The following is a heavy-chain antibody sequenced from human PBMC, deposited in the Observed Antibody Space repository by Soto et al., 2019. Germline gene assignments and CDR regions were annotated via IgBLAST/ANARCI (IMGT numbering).Heavy chain of an antibody. J-gene: IGHJ5*02. CDR2: ISGSGGST. Sequence: GGSLRLSCAASGFTFSSYAMSWVRQAPGKGLEWVSAISGSGGSTYYADSVKGRFTISRDNSKNTLYLQMNSLRAEDTAVYYCAKVPWDSSGSNWFDPWGQGTLVTVSA. CDR3: AKVPWDSSGSNWFDP. CDR1: GFTFSSYA. D-gene: IGHD6-25*01. V-gene: IGHV3-23*01.